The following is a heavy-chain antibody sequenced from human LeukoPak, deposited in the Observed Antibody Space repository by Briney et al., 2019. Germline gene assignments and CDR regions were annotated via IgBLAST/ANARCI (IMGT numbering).Heavy chain of an antibody. J-gene: IGHJ3*01. D-gene: IGHD3-16*01. V-gene: IGHV4-59*08. CDR2: IYYTGTT. Sequence: SETLSLTCTVSGGSISGTYYWSWIRQPPGQGLEWIGYIYYTGTTDSNPSLKSRVTISLDTSKNQFSLNLSSVTASDTAVYYCARRWVYDKRAFDAWGQGTMVTVSS. CDR3: ARRWVYDKRAFDA. CDR1: GGSISGTYY.